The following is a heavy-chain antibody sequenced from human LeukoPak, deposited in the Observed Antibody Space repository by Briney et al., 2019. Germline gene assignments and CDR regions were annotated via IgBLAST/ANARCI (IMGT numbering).Heavy chain of an antibody. V-gene: IGHV3-23*01. D-gene: IGHD6-13*01. CDR1: GFICSDYA. CDR2: ISGSGDST. Sequence: GGSLRLSCTASGFICSDYAMSWVRQAPGKGLEWVSAISGSGDSTYYGDSVKGRFTISRDNSKSTLYLQMNSLRAEDTAVYYCAKTRPLDSSSWSHGDYWGQGTLVTVSS. CDR3: AKTRPLDSSSWSHGDY. J-gene: IGHJ4*02.